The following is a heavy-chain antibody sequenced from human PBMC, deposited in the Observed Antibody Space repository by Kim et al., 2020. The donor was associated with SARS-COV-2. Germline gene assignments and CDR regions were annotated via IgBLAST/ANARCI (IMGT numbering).Heavy chain of an antibody. D-gene: IGHD3-22*01. J-gene: IGHJ4*02. Sequence: YAQKFPGRVTMTRDTSISTAYMELSRLRSDDTAVYYCARYSGADYDGGGDWGQGTLVTVSS. CDR3: ARYSGADYDGGGD. V-gene: IGHV1-2*02.